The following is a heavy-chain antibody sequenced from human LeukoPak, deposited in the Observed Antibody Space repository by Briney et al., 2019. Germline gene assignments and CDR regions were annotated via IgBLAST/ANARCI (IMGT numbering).Heavy chain of an antibody. D-gene: IGHD3-3*01. Sequence: GGSLRLSCAVSGLTFNNYAMSWVRQAPGKGLEWVSAISKSGDHTYYAASAKGRFTIYRDNSKNTLYLQMNSLRAEDTAVYYCARGAPDFWSGEDYWGQGTLVTVSS. J-gene: IGHJ4*02. CDR2: ISKSGDHT. CDR3: ARGAPDFWSGEDY. CDR1: GLTFNNYA. V-gene: IGHV3-23*01.